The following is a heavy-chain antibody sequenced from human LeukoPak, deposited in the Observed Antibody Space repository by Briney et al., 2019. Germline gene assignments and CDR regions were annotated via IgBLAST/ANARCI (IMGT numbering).Heavy chain of an antibody. J-gene: IGHJ4*02. D-gene: IGHD3-10*01. CDR2: ISGSGGST. V-gene: IGHV3-23*01. Sequence: GGPLRLSCAASGFTFSSYAMSWVRQAPGKGLEWVSAISGSGGSTYYADSVKGRFTISRDNSKNTLYLQMNSLRAEDTAVYYCAKGSPTFGSGSYYNSYFDYWGQGTLVTVSS. CDR1: GFTFSSYA. CDR3: AKGSPTFGSGSYYNSYFDY.